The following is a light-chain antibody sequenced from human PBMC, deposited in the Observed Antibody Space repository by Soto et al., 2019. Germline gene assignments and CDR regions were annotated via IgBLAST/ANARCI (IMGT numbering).Light chain of an antibody. CDR1: QSVGTK. V-gene: IGKV3-15*01. CDR2: GAS. J-gene: IGKJ1*01. Sequence: EMLRTQSPATLSLSLGERATLSSRASQSVGTKLVCYQQKPGQAPRLLIYGASTRATGIPARFSGSGSGTEFTLTISSLQSEDFAVYYCQQHDQGWTFGQGTKVEIK. CDR3: QQHDQGWT.